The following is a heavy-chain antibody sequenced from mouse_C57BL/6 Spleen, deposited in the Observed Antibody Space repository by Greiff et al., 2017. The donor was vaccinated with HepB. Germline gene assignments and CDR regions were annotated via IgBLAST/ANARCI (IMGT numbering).Heavy chain of an antibody. J-gene: IGHJ4*01. V-gene: IGHV3-6*01. CDR2: ISYDGSN. D-gene: IGHD3-2*02. CDR3: ASQTAQVQYYYAMDY. Sequence: ESGPGLVKPSQSLSLTCSVTGYSITSGYYWNWIRQFPGNKLEWMGYISYDGSNNYNPSLKNRISITRDTSKNQFFLKLNSVTTEDTATYYCASQTAQVQYYYAMDYWGQGTSVTVSS. CDR1: GYSITSGYY.